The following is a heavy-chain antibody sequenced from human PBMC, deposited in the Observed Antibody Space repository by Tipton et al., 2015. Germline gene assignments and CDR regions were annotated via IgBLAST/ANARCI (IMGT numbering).Heavy chain of an antibody. CDR3: AAEAYCGSDCLH. V-gene: IGHV3-48*03. J-gene: IGHJ4*02. CDR2: ISSSGSPI. D-gene: IGHD2-21*02. Sequence: SLRLSCAASGFTFSSYEMNWVRQAPGKGLEWVSYISSSGSPIYYSDSVKGRFTISRDNAKNSLYLQMNSLRAGDTAVYYCAAEAYCGSDCLHWGQGTLVTASS. CDR1: GFTFSSYE.